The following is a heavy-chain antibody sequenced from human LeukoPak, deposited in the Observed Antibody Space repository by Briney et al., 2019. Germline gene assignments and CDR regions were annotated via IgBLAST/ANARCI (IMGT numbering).Heavy chain of an antibody. CDR3: ARTYCTGGSCYDY. V-gene: IGHV1-18*01. J-gene: IGHJ4*02. CDR1: GYTFNSCG. Sequence: ASVKVSCKASGYTFNSCGISWVRQAPGQGLEWMGWISGYNGDTKYAEKLQGRVTMTTDTSTTTAYMELRSLRSDDTAVYYCARTYCTGGSCYDYWGQGTLVTVSS. CDR2: ISGYNGDT. D-gene: IGHD2-15*01.